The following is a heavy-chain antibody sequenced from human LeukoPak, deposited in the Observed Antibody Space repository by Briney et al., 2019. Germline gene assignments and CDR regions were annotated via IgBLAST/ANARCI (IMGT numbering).Heavy chain of an antibody. J-gene: IGHJ5*02. V-gene: IGHV3-23*01. CDR1: GFTFSSSA. CDR2: ISNNGGYT. D-gene: IGHD3-9*01. CDR3: ASAPRASYYDILPS. Sequence: GGSLRLSCAASGFTFSSSAMSWVRQAPGKGLEWVSAISNNGGYTYYADSVKGRFTISRDNAKNSLYLQMNSLRAEDTAVYYCASAPRASYYDILPSWGQGTLVTVSS.